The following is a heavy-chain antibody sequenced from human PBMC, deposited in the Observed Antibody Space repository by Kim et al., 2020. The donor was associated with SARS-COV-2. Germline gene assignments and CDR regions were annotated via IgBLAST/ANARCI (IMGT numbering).Heavy chain of an antibody. V-gene: IGHV3-74*01. J-gene: IGHJ6*02. D-gene: IGHD2-15*01. CDR2: ISNDGGVT. Sequence: GGSLRLSCAASGFRSSNYYVNWVRQRPGKGLEWVSRISNDGGVTHYADSVRGRFTMSRDSAENTVYLQMNSLSAEDTAVYFCARGIFRDGFAVWGQGTTVSVSS. CDR3: ARGIFRDGFAV. CDR1: GFRSSNYY.